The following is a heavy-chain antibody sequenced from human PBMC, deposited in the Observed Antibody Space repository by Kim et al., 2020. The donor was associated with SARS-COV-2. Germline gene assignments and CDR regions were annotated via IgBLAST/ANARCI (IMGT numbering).Heavy chain of an antibody. CDR3: AREGIVVAGTWGWFDP. J-gene: IGHJ5*02. V-gene: IGHV1-69*13. CDR1: GGTFSSYA. CDR2: IIPIFGTA. D-gene: IGHD6-19*01. Sequence: SVKVSCKASGGTFSSYAISWVRQAPGQGLEWMGGIIPIFGTANYAQKFQGRVTIIADESTSTAYMELSSLRSEDTDVYYCAREGIVVAGTWGWFDPWGQGSLVTVSS.